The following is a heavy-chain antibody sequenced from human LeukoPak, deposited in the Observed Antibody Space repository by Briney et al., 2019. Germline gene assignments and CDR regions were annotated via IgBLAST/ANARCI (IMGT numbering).Heavy chain of an antibody. Sequence: ASVKVSCKASGYTLTSYDINWVRQATGQGLEWMGWMNPNSGNTGYAQKFQGRVTMTRNTSISTAYMELSSLRSEDTAVYYCARTVSGAARRGTGRRGFDYWGQGTLVTVSS. J-gene: IGHJ4*02. CDR2: MNPNSGNT. D-gene: IGHD6-6*01. V-gene: IGHV1-8*01. CDR3: ARTVSGAARRGTGRRGFDY. CDR1: GYTLTSYD.